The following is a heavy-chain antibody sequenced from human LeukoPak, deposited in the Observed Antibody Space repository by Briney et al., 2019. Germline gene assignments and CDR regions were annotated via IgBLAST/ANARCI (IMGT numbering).Heavy chain of an antibody. V-gene: IGHV4-39*07. D-gene: IGHD2-2*01. CDR3: ARVLAASGIVVVPAASNWFDP. CDR2: IYYSGST. Sequence: SETLSLTCTVSGGSISSSSYYWGWIRQPPGKGLEWIGSIYYSGSTYYNPSLKSRVTISVDTSKNQFSLKLSSVTAADTAVYYCARVLAASGIVVVPAASNWFDPWGQGTLVTVSS. CDR1: GGSISSSSYY. J-gene: IGHJ5*02.